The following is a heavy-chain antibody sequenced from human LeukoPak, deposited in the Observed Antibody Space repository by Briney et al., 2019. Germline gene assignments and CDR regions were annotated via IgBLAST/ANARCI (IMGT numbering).Heavy chain of an antibody. Sequence: SETLSLTCSVSGGSIRSTTYYWSWIRQPPGKGLEWIGRIYTSGSTNYNPSLKSRVTMSVDTSKNQFSLKLSSVTAADTAVYYCARVGEYGSGSYYYYYMDVWGKGTTVTISS. D-gene: IGHD3-10*01. CDR3: ARVGEYGSGSYYYYYMDV. J-gene: IGHJ6*03. CDR1: GGSIRSTTYY. V-gene: IGHV4-61*02. CDR2: IYTSGST.